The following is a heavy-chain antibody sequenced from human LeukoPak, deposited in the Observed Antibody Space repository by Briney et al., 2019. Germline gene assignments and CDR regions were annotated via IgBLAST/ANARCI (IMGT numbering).Heavy chain of an antibody. D-gene: IGHD6-19*01. CDR3: VRSVSGWYGFFDY. V-gene: IGHV3-74*01. CDR2: INMDGSTT. J-gene: IGHJ4*01. CDR1: GFTLSNSW. Sequence: PGGSLRLSCVASGFTLSNSWMHWVRQAPGKGLVWVSRINMDGSTTNYADSVRGRFTISRDNAKNTLHLQMNSLRAEDTAVYYCVRSVSGWYGFFDYWGHGTLVTLSS.